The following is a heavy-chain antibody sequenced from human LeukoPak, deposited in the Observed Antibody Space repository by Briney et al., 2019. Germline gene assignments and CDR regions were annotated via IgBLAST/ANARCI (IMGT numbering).Heavy chain of an antibody. CDR3: ARGVVRNGYCSSTSCSENWFDP. J-gene: IGHJ5*02. D-gene: IGHD2-2*01. V-gene: IGHV1-18*01. CDR1: GYTFTSYG. Sequence: ASVKVSCKASGYTFTSYGISWVRQAPGQGLEWMGWISAYNGNTNYAQKLQGRVTMTTDTSTSTAYMELRSLRSDDTAVYYCARGVVRNGYCSSTSCSENWFDPWGQGTLVTVSS. CDR2: ISAYNGNT.